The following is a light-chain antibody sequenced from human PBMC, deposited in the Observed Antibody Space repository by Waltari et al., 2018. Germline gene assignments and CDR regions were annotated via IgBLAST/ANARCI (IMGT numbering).Light chain of an antibody. CDR1: YIATRN. Sequence: SMSVALGQTARITCEGKYIATRNVHWYQQKPNQAPVLVIYRDTNRPSGIPERVSGSNSGNTATLIIDRAQAGDEADYFCQVWDSGDVVFGGGTKLTVL. CDR2: RDT. J-gene: IGLJ2*01. CDR3: QVWDSGDVV. V-gene: IGLV3-9*01.